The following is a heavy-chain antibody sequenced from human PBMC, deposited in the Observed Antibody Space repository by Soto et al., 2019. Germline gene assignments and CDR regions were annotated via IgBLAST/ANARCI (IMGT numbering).Heavy chain of an antibody. CDR1: GFSFSSYW. D-gene: IGHD4-4*01. V-gene: IGHV3-7*04. J-gene: IGHJ4*02. CDR3: AREDHSTYNY. CDR2: IAHDGSEK. Sequence: EVQLVESGGGLVQPGGSLRLSCAASGFSFSSYWMSWVRQAPGKELEWVANIAHDGSEKFYVDSVKGRFIISRDNARNSLYLQMNSLRPEDTAVYYCAREDHSTYNYGGQGTLVTVSS.